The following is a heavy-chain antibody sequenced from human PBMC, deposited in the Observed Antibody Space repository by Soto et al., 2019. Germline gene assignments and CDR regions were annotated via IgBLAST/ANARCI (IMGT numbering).Heavy chain of an antibody. D-gene: IGHD5-18*01. CDR1: GGSISGGGYS. V-gene: IGHV4-30-2*01. Sequence: SETLCLTCAVSGGSISGGGYSWSCIRQPPGKGREWIGYIYHSGRTYYNPSLKSRVTISVDRSKNQFSLKLSSVTAAAAAVYFWASFNPGYSYGYFDYWGQGTLVTVSS. CDR2: IYHSGRT. J-gene: IGHJ4*02. CDR3: ASFNPGYSYGYFDY.